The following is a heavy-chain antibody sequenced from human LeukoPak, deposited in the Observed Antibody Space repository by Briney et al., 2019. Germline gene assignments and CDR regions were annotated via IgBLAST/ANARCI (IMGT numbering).Heavy chain of an antibody. CDR1: GGSFADYY. CDR3: ARYRYKTGDLDS. J-gene: IGHJ4*02. CDR2: IHPGGTT. V-gene: IGHV4-34*01. Sequence: SETLSLACAVFGGSFADYYWTYLRQPPGEGLEWIGEIHPGGTTNYNPSLTSRVTMSVDTSKIQFSLRLSSVTAADTAVYFCARYRYKTGDLDSWGQGTLVTVSS. D-gene: IGHD3-16*02.